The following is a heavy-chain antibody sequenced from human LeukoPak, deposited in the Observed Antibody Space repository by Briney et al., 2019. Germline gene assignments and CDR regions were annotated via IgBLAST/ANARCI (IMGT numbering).Heavy chain of an antibody. D-gene: IGHD6-13*01. Sequence: GESLKISCKASGYSFTNYWVAWVRQMPGKGLEWMGIIYPGDSNTRYSPSFQGQVTISADKSISTAYLQWSSLKASDTAMYYCARRPPASSSWDSWGQGTPVTVSS. J-gene: IGHJ4*02. CDR2: IYPGDSNT. V-gene: IGHV5-51*01. CDR1: GYSFTNYW. CDR3: ARRPPASSSWDS.